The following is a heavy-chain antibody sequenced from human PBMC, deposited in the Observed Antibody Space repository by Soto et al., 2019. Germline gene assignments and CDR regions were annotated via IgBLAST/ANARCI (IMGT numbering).Heavy chain of an antibody. V-gene: IGHV3-23*01. J-gene: IGHJ4*02. CDR1: GFTFSSYA. D-gene: IGHD6-19*01. CDR2: ISGSGGST. CDR3: AKAPSSGWYVDY. Sequence: VGSLRLSCAASGFTFSSYAMSWVRQAPGKGLEWVSAISGSGGSTYYADSVKGRFTISRDNSKNTLYLQMNSLRAEDTAVYYCAKAPSSGWYVDYWGQGTLVTVSS.